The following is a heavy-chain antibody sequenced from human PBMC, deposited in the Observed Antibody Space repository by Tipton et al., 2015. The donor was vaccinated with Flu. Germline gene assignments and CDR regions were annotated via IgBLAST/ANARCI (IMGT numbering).Heavy chain of an antibody. Sequence: SLRLSCTASGFTFSSYWMTWVRQAPGKGLEWVANIKQDGSESYYVDSVKGRFTISRDSAKNSLYLQMHSLRAEDTAMYFCARRHLGYCISTSCPDPYYYYYHMDVWGKGTTVTVSS. CDR3: ARRHLGYCISTSCPDPYYYYYHMDV. CDR1: GFTFSSYW. J-gene: IGHJ6*03. V-gene: IGHV3-7*03. CDR2: IKQDGSES. D-gene: IGHD2-2*01.